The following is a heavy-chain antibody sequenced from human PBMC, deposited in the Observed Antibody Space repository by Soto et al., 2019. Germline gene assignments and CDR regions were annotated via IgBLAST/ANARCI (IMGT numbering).Heavy chain of an antibody. CDR3: AKGRVGAARPFLD. CDR1: GFTFDDYA. V-gene: IGHV3-9*01. J-gene: IGHJ4*02. CDR2: ISWNSGSI. D-gene: IGHD6-6*01. Sequence: GGSLRLSCAASGFTFDDYAMHWVRQAPGKGLEWVSGISWNSGSIGYADSVKGRFTISRDNAKNSLYLQMNSLRAEDTALYYCAKGRVGAARPFLDWGQGTLVTVSS.